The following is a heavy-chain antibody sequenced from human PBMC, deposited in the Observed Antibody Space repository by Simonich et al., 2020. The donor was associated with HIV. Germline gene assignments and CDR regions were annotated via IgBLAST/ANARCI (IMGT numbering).Heavy chain of an antibody. Sequence: QVQLQQWGAGLLKPSETLSLTCAVYGGSFSGYYWSWVRQHPGKGLEWIGEINHSESTNYNPSLKSRVTISVDTSKNQFSLKLSSVTAADTAVYYCARGFYQRLYYFDYWGQGTLVTVSS. J-gene: IGHJ4*02. V-gene: IGHV4-34*01. D-gene: IGHD2-2*01. CDR1: GGSFSGYY. CDR3: ARGFYQRLYYFDY. CDR2: INHSEST.